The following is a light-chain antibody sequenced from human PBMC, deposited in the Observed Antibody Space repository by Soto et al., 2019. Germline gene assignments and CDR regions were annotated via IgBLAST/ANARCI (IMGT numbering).Light chain of an antibody. J-gene: IGLJ2*01. Sequence: QSVLTQPPSVSEAPSQRVAISCSGSSSNIGINAVNWYQQLPGKAPKLLIYYDDLLPSGVSDRFSGSKSGTSASLAISGLQSEDEADYYCAAWDDNLNGVVFGGGTKLTVL. CDR3: AAWDDNLNGVV. CDR1: SSNIGINA. CDR2: YDD. V-gene: IGLV1-36*01.